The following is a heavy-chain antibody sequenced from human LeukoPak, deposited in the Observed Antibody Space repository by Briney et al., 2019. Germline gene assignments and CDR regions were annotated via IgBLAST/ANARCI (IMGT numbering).Heavy chain of an antibody. CDR2: IYYSGST. D-gene: IGHD1-26*01. CDR1: GGSISSYY. Sequence: SETLPLTCTVSGGSISSYYWSWIRQPPGKGLEWIGYIYYSGSTNYNPSLKSRVTISVDTSKNQFSLKLSSVTAADTAVYYCARGWWEVPYYYYYYMDVWGKGTTVTVSS. J-gene: IGHJ6*03. V-gene: IGHV4-59*01. CDR3: ARGWWEVPYYYYYYMDV.